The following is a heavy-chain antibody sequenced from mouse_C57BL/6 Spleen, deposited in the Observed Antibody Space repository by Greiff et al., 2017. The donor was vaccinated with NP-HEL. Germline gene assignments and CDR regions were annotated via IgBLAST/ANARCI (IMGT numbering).Heavy chain of an antibody. Sequence: VKLMESGAELARPGASVKLSCKASGYTFTSYGISWVKQRTGQGLEWIGEIYPRSGNTYYNEKFKGKATLTADKSSSTAYMELRSLTSEDSAVYFCARRDTTVLDYWGQGTTLTVSS. J-gene: IGHJ2*01. D-gene: IGHD1-1*01. V-gene: IGHV1-81*01. CDR2: IYPRSGNT. CDR1: GYTFTSYG. CDR3: ARRDTTVLDY.